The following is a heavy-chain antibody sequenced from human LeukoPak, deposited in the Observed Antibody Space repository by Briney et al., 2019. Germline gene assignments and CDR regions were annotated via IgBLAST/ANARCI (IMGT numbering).Heavy chain of an antibody. CDR2: IYYSGST. CDR3: ARDGGLDAFDI. J-gene: IGHJ3*02. V-gene: IGHV4-31*03. CDR1: GGSISSGGYY. Sequence: SETLSLTCTVSGGSISSGGYYWSRIRQHPGKGLEWIGYIYYSGSTYYNPSLKSRVTISVDTSKNQFSLKLSSVTAADTAVYYCARDGGLDAFDIWGQGTMVTVSS.